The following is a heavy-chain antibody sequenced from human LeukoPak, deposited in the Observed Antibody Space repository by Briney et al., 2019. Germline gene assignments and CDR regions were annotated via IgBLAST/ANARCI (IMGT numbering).Heavy chain of an antibody. CDR3: ARVPRKHNWFDP. V-gene: IGHV5-51*01. J-gene: IGHJ5*02. Sequence: NRYSPSFEGQVTISADKSISTAYLQWSSLKASDTAMYYCARVPRKHNWFDPWGQGTLVTVSS. CDR2: N.